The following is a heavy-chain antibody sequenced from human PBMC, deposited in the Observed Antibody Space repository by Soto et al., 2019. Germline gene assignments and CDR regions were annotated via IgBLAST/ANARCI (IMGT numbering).Heavy chain of an antibody. Sequence: QVHLVESGGGLVKPGGSLRLSCAASGFTFSDYQMSWIGQAPGKGLEWVSYIGSSGLSVYYEDSVKGRFTISRDNANNSLYLQTNSLRAEDSAVYYCARDLRQLLSHNYYYYYLDVWGKGTTVSVSS. J-gene: IGHJ6*03. CDR3: ARDLRQLLSHNYYYYYLDV. CDR1: GFTFSDYQ. CDR2: IGSSGLSV. V-gene: IGHV3-11*01. D-gene: IGHD2-2*01.